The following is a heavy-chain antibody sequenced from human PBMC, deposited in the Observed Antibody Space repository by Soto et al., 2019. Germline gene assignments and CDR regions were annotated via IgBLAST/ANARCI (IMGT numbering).Heavy chain of an antibody. J-gene: IGHJ4*02. CDR2: INAGNGNT. D-gene: IGHD5-12*01. CDR1: GYTFTNYA. CDR3: ARVSGYYLPDY. V-gene: IGHV1-3*01. Sequence: QVQLVQSGAEGKKPGASVKVSCKASGYTFTNYAMHWVRQAPGKRLEWMGWINAGNGNTKYSPKCQGRVTITRDTSASTAYMELSSLRSEDTAVYYCARVSGYYLPDYWGQGTLVTVSS.